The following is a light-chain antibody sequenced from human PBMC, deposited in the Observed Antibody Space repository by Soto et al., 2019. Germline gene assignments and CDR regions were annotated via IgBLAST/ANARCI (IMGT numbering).Light chain of an antibody. Sequence: QSALTQPASVSGSPGQSITISSTGTSSDVGGSNSVSWYQQHPGKAPKLMTYDVSNRPSGVSNRFSGSKSGNTASLTISGLQAEDEADYYCSSYTSSPTPAYVFGTGTKVTVL. CDR1: SSDVGGSNS. V-gene: IGLV2-14*01. J-gene: IGLJ1*01. CDR2: DVS. CDR3: SSYTSSPTPAYV.